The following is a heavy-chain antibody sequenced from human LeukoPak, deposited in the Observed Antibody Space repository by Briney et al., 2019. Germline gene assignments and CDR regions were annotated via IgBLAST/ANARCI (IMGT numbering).Heavy chain of an antibody. D-gene: IGHD3-10*01. CDR2: IYTSGCT. CDR3: ARRGEI. V-gene: IGHV4-34*01. CDR1: GGSFSGYY. J-gene: IGHJ3*02. Sequence: SETLSLTCAVYGGSFSGYYWSWIRQPPGKGLEWIGHIYTSGCTDYNPSLKSRVTISLDTSKNQFSLKLSFVTAADTAVYYCARRGEIWGQGTMVTVSS.